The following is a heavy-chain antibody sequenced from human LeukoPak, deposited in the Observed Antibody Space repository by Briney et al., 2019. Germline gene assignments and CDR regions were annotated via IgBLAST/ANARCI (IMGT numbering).Heavy chain of an antibody. CDR3: AKATCSGANCFSNSRDAFDV. CDR1: GLTVSSNY. CDR2: IWYDGSNK. J-gene: IGHJ3*01. Sequence: PGGSLRLSCAASGLTVSSNYMSWVRQAPGKGLEWMAIIWYDGSNKYYADSVKGRFTISRDNSQNTMYLQMNSLRAEDSAVYYCAKATCSGANCFSNSRDAFDVWGQGTMVTVSS. V-gene: IGHV3-33*06. D-gene: IGHD2-15*01.